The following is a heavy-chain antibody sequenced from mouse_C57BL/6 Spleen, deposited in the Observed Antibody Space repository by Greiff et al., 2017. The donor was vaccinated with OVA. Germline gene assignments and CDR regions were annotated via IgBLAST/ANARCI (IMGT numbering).Heavy chain of an antibody. D-gene: IGHD2-3*01. CDR2: ISYDGSN. J-gene: IGHJ4*01. CDR1: GYSITSGYY. Sequence: EVQRVESGPGLVKPSQSLSLTCSVTGYSITSGYYWNWIRQFPGNKLEWMGYISYDGSNNYNPSLKNRISITRDTSKNQFFLKLNSVTTEDTATYYCARGAYDGYYGGAMDYWGQGTSVTVSS. CDR3: ARGAYDGYYGGAMDY. V-gene: IGHV3-6*01.